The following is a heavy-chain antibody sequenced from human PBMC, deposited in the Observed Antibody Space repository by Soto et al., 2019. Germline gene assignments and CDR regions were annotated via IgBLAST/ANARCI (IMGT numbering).Heavy chain of an antibody. V-gene: IGHV1-18*03. Sequence: GASVKVSCKASGYAFTSYGISWVRQAPGQGLEWMGWISAYNGNTNYAQKFQGRVTITRDTSASTGYMEVSSLSSEDMAVYYCAVGPASGEFDYWGQGTLVTVSS. CDR3: AVGPASGEFDY. CDR2: ISAYNGNT. J-gene: IGHJ4*02. CDR1: GYAFTSYG. D-gene: IGHD3-3*01.